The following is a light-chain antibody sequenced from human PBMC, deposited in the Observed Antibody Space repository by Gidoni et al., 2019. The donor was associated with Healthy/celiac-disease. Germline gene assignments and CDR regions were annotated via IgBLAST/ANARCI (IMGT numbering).Light chain of an antibody. CDR1: SRDVGGYNY. CDR2: EVS. CDR3: SSYTSSSTYGV. V-gene: IGLV2-14*01. J-gene: IGLJ2*01. Sequence: QTVTISCTGTSRDVGGYNYVSWYQQHPGKAPKLMIYEVSNRPSGVSNRFSGSKSGNKASLTIAGRQAEDESDYYCSSYTSSSTYGVFGGGTKLTVL.